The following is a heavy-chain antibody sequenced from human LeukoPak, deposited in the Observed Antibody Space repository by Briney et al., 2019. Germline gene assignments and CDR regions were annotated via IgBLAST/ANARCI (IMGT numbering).Heavy chain of an antibody. Sequence: GGSLRLSCAASGNYWMHWVRQAPGKGLVWVSGIYESGQTTHYADSVKGRFSISRDNSKNTLYLQMDSLRGEDTAIYYCAKDYRIGYSDHFDYWGQGALVTISS. V-gene: IGHV3-23*01. CDR1: GNYW. CDR3: AKDYRIGYSDHFDY. CDR2: IYESGQTT. J-gene: IGHJ4*02. D-gene: IGHD2-21*01.